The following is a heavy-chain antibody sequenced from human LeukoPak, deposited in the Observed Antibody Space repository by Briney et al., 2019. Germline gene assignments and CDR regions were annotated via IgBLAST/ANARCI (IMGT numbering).Heavy chain of an antibody. CDR3: ARYSSSWQVDY. J-gene: IGHJ4*02. CDR1: GGTFSSYA. CDR2: IIPIFGTA. Sequence: ASVTVSCKASGGTFSSYAISWVRQAPGQGLEWMGGIIPIFGTANYAQKFQGRVTITTDESTSTAYMELRSLRSDDTAVYYCARYSSSWQVDYWGQGTLVTVSS. V-gene: IGHV1-69*05. D-gene: IGHD6-13*01.